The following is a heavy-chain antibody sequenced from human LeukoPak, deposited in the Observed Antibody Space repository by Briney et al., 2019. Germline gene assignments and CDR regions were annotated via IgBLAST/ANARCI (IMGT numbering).Heavy chain of an antibody. J-gene: IGHJ5*02. CDR1: GGSISSGTSY. Sequence: PSQTLSLTCTGSGGSISSGTSYWSWIRQPPGKGLEWIGYVSHSGGTHYTPSLQSRVTISVDRSKNQFSLKLSSVTAADTAVYYCARVGFSYDSSGLACDWFDPWGQGTLVTVSS. V-gene: IGHV4-30-2*01. CDR3: ARVGFSYDSSGLACDWFDP. D-gene: IGHD3-22*01. CDR2: VSHSGGT.